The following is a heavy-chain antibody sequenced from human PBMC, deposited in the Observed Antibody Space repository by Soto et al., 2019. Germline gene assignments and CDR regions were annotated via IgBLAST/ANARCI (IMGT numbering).Heavy chain of an antibody. V-gene: IGHV3-30*03. D-gene: IGHD2-2*01. CDR2: ISYDGSNK. CDR3: ARADGAAIADY. J-gene: IGHJ4*02. Sequence: SLRLSCAASGFTFSSYGMHWVRQAPGKGLEWVAVISYDGSNKYYADSVKGRFTISRDNSKNTLYLQMNSLRAEDTAVYYCARADGAAIADYWGQGTLVTV. CDR1: GFTFSSYG.